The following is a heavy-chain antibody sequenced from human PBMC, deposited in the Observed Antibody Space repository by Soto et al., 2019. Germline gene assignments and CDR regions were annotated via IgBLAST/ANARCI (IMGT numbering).Heavy chain of an antibody. CDR3: ARWGGCGWPVDDAFYR. CDR2: IYYSGST. CDR1: GGSISSYY. Sequence: SETLSLTCTVSGGSISSYYWSWIRQPPGKGLEWIGYIYYSGSTNYNPSLKSRVTISVDTSKNQFSLKLSSVTAADTAVYYCARWGGCGWPVDDAFYRWGKGKMVTV. J-gene: IGHJ3*02. D-gene: IGHD6-19*01. V-gene: IGHV4-59*01.